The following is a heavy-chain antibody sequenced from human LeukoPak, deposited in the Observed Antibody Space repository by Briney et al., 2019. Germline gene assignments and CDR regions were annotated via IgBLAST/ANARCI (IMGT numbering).Heavy chain of an antibody. V-gene: IGHV4-34*01. CDR2: INHSGST. Sequence: SETLSLTCAVYGGSFSGYYWSWIRQPPGKGLEWIGEINHSGSTNYNPSLKSRVTISVDTSKNQFSLKLSSVTAADTAAYYCARDSPNYDILTGFDAFDIWGQGTMVTVSS. J-gene: IGHJ3*02. D-gene: IGHD3-9*01. CDR1: GGSFSGYY. CDR3: ARDSPNYDILTGFDAFDI.